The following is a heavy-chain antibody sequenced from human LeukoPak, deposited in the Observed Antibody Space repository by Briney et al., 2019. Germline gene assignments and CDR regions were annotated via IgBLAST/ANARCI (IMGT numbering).Heavy chain of an antibody. CDR2: ISYDGSNK. V-gene: IGHV3-30*18. J-gene: IGHJ4*02. D-gene: IGHD6-19*01. Sequence: GGSLRLSCAASGFTFSSYGMHWVRQAPGKGLEWVAVISYDGSNKYYADSVKGRFTISRDNSKNTLYLQMDSLRPEDTAAYYCAKDRWVRRISMAGQDYWGQGTLVTVS. CDR3: AKDRWVRRISMAGQDY. CDR1: GFTFSSYG.